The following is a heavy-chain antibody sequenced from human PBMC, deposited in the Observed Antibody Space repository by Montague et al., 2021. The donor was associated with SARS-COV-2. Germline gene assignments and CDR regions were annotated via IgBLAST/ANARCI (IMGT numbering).Heavy chain of an antibody. CDR3: ARDKGGERLLWFGELFTHNWFDP. CDR1: GFTFSSYA. CDR2: ISYDGSNK. D-gene: IGHD3-10*01. J-gene: IGHJ5*02. V-gene: IGHV3-30-3*01. Sequence: SRRLSFAASGFTFSSYAMHWVRQAPGKGLEWVAVISYDGSNKYYADSVKGRFTTSRDNSKNTLYLQMNSLRAEDTAVYYCARDKGGERLLWFGELFTHNWFDPWGQGTLVTVSS.